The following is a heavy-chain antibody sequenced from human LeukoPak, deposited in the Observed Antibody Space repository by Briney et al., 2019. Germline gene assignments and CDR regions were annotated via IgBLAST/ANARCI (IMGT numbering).Heavy chain of an antibody. CDR3: AKVMDDIVVVPAAIGIDY. Sequence: GGSLRLFCAASGFTFSSYAMSWVRQAPGKGLEWVSAISGSGGSTYYADSVKGRFTISRDNSKNTLYLQMNSLRAEDTAVYYCAKVMDDIVVVPAAIGIDYWGQGTLVTVSS. D-gene: IGHD2-2*01. CDR2: ISGSGGST. J-gene: IGHJ4*02. CDR1: GFTFSSYA. V-gene: IGHV3-23*01.